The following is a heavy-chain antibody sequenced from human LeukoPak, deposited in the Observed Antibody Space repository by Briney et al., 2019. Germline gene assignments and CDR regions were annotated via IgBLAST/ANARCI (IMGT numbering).Heavy chain of an antibody. CDR2: INPNSGGT. J-gene: IGHJ4*02. D-gene: IGHD5-18*01. V-gene: IGHV1-2*02. CDR1: GYTLTRYY. Sequence: ASVKVSCKDSGYTLTRYYMHWVRQAPGQGREWMGWINPNSGGTNYAQKFQGRVTMTRDTSISTAYMELSRLRSDDTALYYCARGWGIYPAMATAPIDYWGQGTLVTVSS. CDR3: ARGWGIYPAMATAPIDY.